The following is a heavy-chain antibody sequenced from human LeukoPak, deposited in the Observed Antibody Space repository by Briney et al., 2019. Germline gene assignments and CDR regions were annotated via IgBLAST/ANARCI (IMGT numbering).Heavy chain of an antibody. D-gene: IGHD2-21*02. J-gene: IGHJ4*02. CDR2: VSGSGST. CDR1: GFTLRSYA. Sequence: PGGSLRLSCAASGFTLRSYAMSWVRQAPGKGLEWVSGVSGSGSTYYADSVKGRFTISRDNSENTLFLQMNSLRADDTAIYYCAKGVPPFCGGDCYFDYWGQGTLVTVSS. V-gene: IGHV3-23*01. CDR3: AKGVPPFCGGDCYFDY.